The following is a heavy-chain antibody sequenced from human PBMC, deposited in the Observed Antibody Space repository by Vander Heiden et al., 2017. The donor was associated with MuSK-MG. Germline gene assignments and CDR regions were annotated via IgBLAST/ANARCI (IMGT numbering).Heavy chain of an antibody. J-gene: IGHJ5*02. CDR2: INHSGST. Sequence: QVQLQQWGAGLLKPSETLSLTCGVYGGSFSAYYWSWIRQPPGKGLEWIGEINHSGSTNYNPSLKSRVSISVDTSKSQFSLQLTSVTAADTAVYYCARQGSSCSSISCWFDPWGQGTLVNVSS. CDR1: GGSFSAYY. D-gene: IGHD2-2*01. CDR3: ARQGSSCSSISCWFDP. V-gene: IGHV4-34*01.